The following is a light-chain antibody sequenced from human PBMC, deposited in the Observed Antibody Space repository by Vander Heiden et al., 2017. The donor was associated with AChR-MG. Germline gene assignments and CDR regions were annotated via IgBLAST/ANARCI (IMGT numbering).Light chain of an antibody. J-gene: IGKJ1*01. CDR3: QRSDENRRT. V-gene: IGKV1-39*01. CDR1: QNIRAH. CDR2: TAP. Sequence: DIQLTQSPSSLSASVGDKVTITRRASQNIRAHLNWYPHKPGKAPNPLIYTAPGLRSRVPSTLSPSRSETSFSLTIAGLPPADLAACYCQRSDENRRTFAPAIRE.